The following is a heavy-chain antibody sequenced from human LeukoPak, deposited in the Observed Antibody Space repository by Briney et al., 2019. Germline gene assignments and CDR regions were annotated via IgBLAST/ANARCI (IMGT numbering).Heavy chain of an antibody. D-gene: IGHD2-15*01. J-gene: IGHJ4*02. CDR2: IYYNGIT. CDR3: ARVRLSGEIDY. V-gene: IGHV4-59*01. CDR1: GSPISDYY. Sequence: SETLSLTCTVSGSPISDYYWSWVRQPPVKGLEWIGHIYYNGITTYNPALMSRGTISPHTSKKQFSLNLRPVTAADTAVYYCARVRLSGEIDYWGQGIVVTVSS.